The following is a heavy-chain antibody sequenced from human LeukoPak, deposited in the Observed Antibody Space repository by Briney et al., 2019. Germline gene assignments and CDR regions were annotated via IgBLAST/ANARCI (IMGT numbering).Heavy chain of an antibody. Sequence: GASVKVSCKASGYTFTSYDINWVRQATGQGLEWMGWMNPNSGNTGYAQKFQGRVTMTRNTSISTAYMELSSLRSEDTAVYYCARGVKGYCSSTSCRRKTYYYYGMDVWGQGTTVTVSS. CDR2: MNPNSGNT. D-gene: IGHD2-2*01. CDR1: GYTFTSYD. J-gene: IGHJ6*02. CDR3: ARGVKGYCSSTSCRRKTYYYYGMDV. V-gene: IGHV1-8*01.